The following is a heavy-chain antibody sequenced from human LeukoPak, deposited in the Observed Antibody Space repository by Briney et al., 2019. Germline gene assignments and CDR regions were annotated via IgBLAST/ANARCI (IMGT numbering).Heavy chain of an antibody. CDR1: GFTFSNYG. D-gene: IGHD5-12*01. J-gene: IGHJ3*02. Sequence: PGRSLRLSCAASGFTFSNYGMHWVRQAPGKGLEWVAIIWYDGSNKYYADSVKGRFTISRDNARNSLYLQMNSLRAEDTAVYYCARGAGGYDWNDAFDIWGQGTMVTVSS. CDR2: IWYDGSNK. V-gene: IGHV3-33*01. CDR3: ARGAGGYDWNDAFDI.